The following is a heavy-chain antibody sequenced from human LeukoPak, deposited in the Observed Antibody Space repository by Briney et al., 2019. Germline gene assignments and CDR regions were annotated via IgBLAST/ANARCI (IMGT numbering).Heavy chain of an antibody. CDR3: VKDAQRGFDYSNSLQH. V-gene: IGHV3-33*06. J-gene: IGHJ4*02. CDR2: IWSDATNQ. Sequence: AWSLRLSCEASGFTFSHYGMHWVRQAPGKGLEWVAVIWSDATNQYYSDSVKGRFTISRDNFKRTVSLQMNSLRAEDTAVYYCVKDAQRGFDYSNSLQHWGQGSLVTVSS. D-gene: IGHD4-11*01. CDR1: GFTFSHYG.